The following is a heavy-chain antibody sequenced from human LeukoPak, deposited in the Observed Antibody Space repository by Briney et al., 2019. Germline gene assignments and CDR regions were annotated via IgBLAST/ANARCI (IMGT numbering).Heavy chain of an antibody. CDR3: ARVVWYYYGSESYWHYYYYMDV. V-gene: IGHV4-30-4*08. D-gene: IGHD3-10*01. Sequence: SQTLSLTCTVSGGSISSGDYYWSWIRQPPGKGLEWIGYIYYSGSTYYNPSLKSRVTISVDTSKNQFSLKLSSVTAADTAVYYCARVVWYYYGSESYWHYYYYMDVWGKGTTVTVSS. CDR2: IYYSGST. CDR1: GGSISSGDYY. J-gene: IGHJ6*03.